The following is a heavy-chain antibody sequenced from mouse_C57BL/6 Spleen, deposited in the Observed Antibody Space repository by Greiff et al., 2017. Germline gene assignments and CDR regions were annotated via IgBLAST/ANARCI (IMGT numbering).Heavy chain of an antibody. Sequence: VKVEESGGGLVKPGGSLKLSCAASGFTFSDYGMHWVRQAPEKGLEWVAYISSGSSTIYYADTVKGRFTISRDNAKNTRILQMTSLRSEDTAMYYGARQGGLLRRYFDVWGTGTTVTVSS. D-gene: IGHD2-3*01. J-gene: IGHJ1*03. V-gene: IGHV5-17*01. CDR3: ARQGGLLRRYFDV. CDR2: ISSGSSTI. CDR1: GFTFSDYG.